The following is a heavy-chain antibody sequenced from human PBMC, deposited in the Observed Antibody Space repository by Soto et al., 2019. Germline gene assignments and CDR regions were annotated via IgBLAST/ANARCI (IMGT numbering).Heavy chain of an antibody. Sequence: QVRLVQSGAEVKKPGASVKVSCKASGYTFTSYGISWVRQAPGQGLEWMGWISAYNGNTNYAQKLQGRVTMTTDTATRPAYMELRSLRSDDTAVYYWARYSFFTGIVVVTAIPHFDYWGQGTLVTVSS. CDR2: ISAYNGNT. CDR3: ARYSFFTGIVVVTAIPHFDY. CDR1: GYTFTSYG. V-gene: IGHV1-18*01. D-gene: IGHD2-21*02. J-gene: IGHJ4*02.